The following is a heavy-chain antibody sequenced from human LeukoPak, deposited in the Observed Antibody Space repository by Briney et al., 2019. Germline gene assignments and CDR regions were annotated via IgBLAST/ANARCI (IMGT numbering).Heavy chain of an antibody. J-gene: IGHJ6*02. CDR3: ARDSSSGWVPYGMDV. CDR1: GGSFSGYY. Sequence: SETLSLTCAVYGGSFSGYYWSWIRQPPGKGLEWIGEINHSGSTNYNPSLKSRVTISVDTSKNQFSLKLSSVTAADTAVYYCARDSSSGWVPYGMDVWGQGTTVTVSS. V-gene: IGHV4-34*01. CDR2: INHSGST. D-gene: IGHD6-19*01.